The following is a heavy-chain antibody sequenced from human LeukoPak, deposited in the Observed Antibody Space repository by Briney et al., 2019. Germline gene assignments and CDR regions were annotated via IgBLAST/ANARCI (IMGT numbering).Heavy chain of an antibody. CDR3: AKVISSGSYYYFDY. CDR2: ISGSGRDT. D-gene: IGHD1-26*01. V-gene: IGHV3-23*01. Sequence: PGGSLRLSCAASGVTFRSYAMSWVRQAPGKGLEWVSAISGSGRDTYYADSVKGRFTISRDTSKNTLYLQMNTLRAEDTAVYYCAKVISSGSYYYFDYWGQGTTVTISS. CDR1: GVTFRSYA. J-gene: IGHJ4*02.